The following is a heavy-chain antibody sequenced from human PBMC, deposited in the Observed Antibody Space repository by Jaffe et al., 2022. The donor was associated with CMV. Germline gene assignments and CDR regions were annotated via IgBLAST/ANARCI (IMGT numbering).Heavy chain of an antibody. D-gene: IGHD1-26*01. CDR1: GDSIRSSY. CDR2: ISISGNT. J-gene: IGHJ4*02. V-gene: IGHV4-59*08. CDR3: VRRTANSGSSLFYFDN. Sequence: QVQLQESGPGLVKPSETLSLTCTVSGDSIRSSYWSWIRQPPGKGLEWIGYISISGNTDYNPSLKSRVSISVDTSKNQFSLKLISVTAADTAVYYCVRRTANSGSSLFYFDNWGQGTLVTVSS.